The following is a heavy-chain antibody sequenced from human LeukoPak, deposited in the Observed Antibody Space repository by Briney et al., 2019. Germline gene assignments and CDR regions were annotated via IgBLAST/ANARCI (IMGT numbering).Heavy chain of an antibody. CDR1: GFTFSSYS. J-gene: IGHJ6*03. CDR2: INHSGRT. D-gene: IGHD3-9*01. CDR3: ARAIRYFGYYYYYMDV. Sequence: PGGSLRLSCAASGFTFSSYSMNWVRQAPGKGLEWIGEINHSGRTNYNPSLKSRVTMSVDTSKNQFSLKLSSVTAADTAVYYCARAIRYFGYYYYYMDVWGKGTTVTISS. V-gene: IGHV4-34*01.